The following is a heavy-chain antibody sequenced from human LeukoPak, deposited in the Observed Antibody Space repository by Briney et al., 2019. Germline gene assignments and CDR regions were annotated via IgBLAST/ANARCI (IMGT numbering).Heavy chain of an antibody. V-gene: IGHV3-74*01. J-gene: IGHJ4*02. CDR2: IASDGSST. D-gene: IGHD4-23*01. Sequence: GGSLRLSCEASGFTFGNYAMYWVRQAPGKGLVWVSRIASDGSSTTYADSVKGRFSISRDNAKNTLYLQMNSLRVEDTAVYYCARGRPHGNDYWGQGTLVTVSS. CDR1: GFTFGNYA. CDR3: ARGRPHGNDY.